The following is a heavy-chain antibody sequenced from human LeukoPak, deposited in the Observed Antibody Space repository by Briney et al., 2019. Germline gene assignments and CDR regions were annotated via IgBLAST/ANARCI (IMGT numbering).Heavy chain of an antibody. J-gene: IGHJ6*02. CDR3: ARGFDYDILTGYRPYFAYGMDV. CDR2: INAGNGNT. CDR1: GYTFTSYA. Sequence: ASVKVSCKASGYTFTSYAMHWVRQAPGQRLEWMGWINAGNGNTKYSQKFQGRVTITRDTSASTAYMELSSLRSEDTAVYYCARGFDYDILTGYRPYFAYGMDVWGQGTTVTVSS. D-gene: IGHD3-9*01. V-gene: IGHV1-3*01.